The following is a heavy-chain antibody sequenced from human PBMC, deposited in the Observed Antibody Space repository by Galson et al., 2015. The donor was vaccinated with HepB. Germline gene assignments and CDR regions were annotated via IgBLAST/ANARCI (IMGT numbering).Heavy chain of an antibody. CDR2: ISNDGSKK. J-gene: IGHJ6*02. CDR3: AKERVVVAYRYYYGMDV. CDR1: GFTFSSYG. V-gene: IGHV3-30*18. Sequence: SLRLSCAASGFTFSSYGMHWVRQAPGKGLEWVAVISNDGSKKYYPDSVKGRFTISRDNSKNTLYLQMNSLRAEDTAVYYCAKERVVVAYRYYYGMDVWGQGTTVTVSS. D-gene: IGHD2-15*01.